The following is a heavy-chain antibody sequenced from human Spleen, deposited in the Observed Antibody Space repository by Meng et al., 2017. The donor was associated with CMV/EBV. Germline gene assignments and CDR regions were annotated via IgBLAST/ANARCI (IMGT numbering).Heavy chain of an antibody. CDR2: INHSGGY. D-gene: IGHD3-16*01. Sequence: SLTCTVSGGSFSASYWSWIRQSPGKGLEWIGEINHSGGYNYTPSLKSRVAISVTASRNQLSLRLNSVTVADAGVYYCTRALPLGFDLWGRGTLVTVSS. J-gene: IGHJ2*01. CDR3: TRALPLGFDL. V-gene: IGHV4-34*01. CDR1: GGSFSASY.